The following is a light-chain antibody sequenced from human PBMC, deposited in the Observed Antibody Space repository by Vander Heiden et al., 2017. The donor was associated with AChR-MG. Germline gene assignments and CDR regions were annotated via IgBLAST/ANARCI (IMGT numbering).Light chain of an antibody. CDR1: ESVNMS. CDR2: DAF. J-gene: IGKJ2*01. CDR3: QQRSAWPRNT. Sequence: DIVLTQSPAPLSLSPGARATLSCRASESVNMSLAWYQQRPGQAPRLLIYDAFRRATGIPARFSGGGSGTDFTLTISSLEPEDFAVYYCQQRSAWPRNTFGQGTKL. V-gene: IGKV3-11*01.